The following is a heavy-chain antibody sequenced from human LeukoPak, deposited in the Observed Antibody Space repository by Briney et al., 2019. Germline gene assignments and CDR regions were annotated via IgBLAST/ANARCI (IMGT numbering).Heavy chain of an antibody. CDR1: GITFSSYW. J-gene: IGHJ2*01. Sequence: GGSLRLSCAASGITFSSYWVHWVRQAPGKGLVWVSRINSDGSITSYADSVKGRFTISRDSSKNTLYLQMNSLRAEDTATYYCAKALNYWYFDLWGRGNLVTVSS. CDR2: INSDGSIT. V-gene: IGHV3-74*01. CDR3: AKALNYWYFDL.